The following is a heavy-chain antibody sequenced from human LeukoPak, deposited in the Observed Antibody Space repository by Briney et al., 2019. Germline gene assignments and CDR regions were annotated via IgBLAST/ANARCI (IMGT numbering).Heavy chain of an antibody. D-gene: IGHD1-26*01. J-gene: IGHJ6*03. CDR3: ARDTIVGAPFYYYYYYLDV. CDR1: GGSISSYY. Sequence: PSETLSLTCTVSGGSISSYYWSWIRQPAGKGLEWIGPIYTSGSTNYNPSLKSRVTMSVDTSKNQFSLKLSSVPAADPAVHSCARDTIVGAPFYYYYYYLDVWGKGTTVTVSS. CDR2: IYTSGST. V-gene: IGHV4-4*07.